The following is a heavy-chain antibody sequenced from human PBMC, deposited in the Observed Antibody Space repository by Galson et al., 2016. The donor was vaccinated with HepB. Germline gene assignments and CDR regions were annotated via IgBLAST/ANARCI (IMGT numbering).Heavy chain of an antibody. D-gene: IGHD1-1*01. Sequence: SVKVSCKASGYTFISYVIQWVRQAPGHRLEWMGWINAGNGNTKYSQKFQGRVIIDRDTYASTAYMELSSLRPEDTAIYYCARSPTGICSRTKCDGFNYLDRWGQGTPVTGSS. CDR3: ARSPTGICSRTKCDGFNYLDR. CDR1: GYTFISYV. V-gene: IGHV1-3*01. CDR2: INAGNGNT. J-gene: IGHJ4*02.